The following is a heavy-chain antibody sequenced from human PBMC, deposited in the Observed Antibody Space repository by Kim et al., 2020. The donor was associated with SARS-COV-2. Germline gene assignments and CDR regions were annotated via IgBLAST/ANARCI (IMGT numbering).Heavy chain of an antibody. D-gene: IGHD3-10*01. CDR3: ARDYFPFDY. CDR2: STI. J-gene: IGHJ4*02. Sequence: STIYYADSVKGRFTISRDNAKNSLYLQMNSLRAEDTAVYYCARDYFPFDYWGQGTLVTVSS. V-gene: IGHV3-48*04.